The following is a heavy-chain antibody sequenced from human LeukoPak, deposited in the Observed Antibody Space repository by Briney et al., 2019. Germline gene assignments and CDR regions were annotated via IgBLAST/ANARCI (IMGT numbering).Heavy chain of an antibody. D-gene: IGHD2-15*01. V-gene: IGHV4-34*01. CDR2: INHSGST. J-gene: IGHJ4*02. CDR3: ARGPDIVVVVAATCLGFDY. CDR1: GGSFSGYY. Sequence: SETLSLTCAVYGGSFSGYYWSWIRQPPGKGLEWIGEINHSGSTYYNPSLKSRVTISVDTSKNQFSLKLSSVTAADTAVYYCARGPDIVVVVAATCLGFDYWGQGTLVTVSS.